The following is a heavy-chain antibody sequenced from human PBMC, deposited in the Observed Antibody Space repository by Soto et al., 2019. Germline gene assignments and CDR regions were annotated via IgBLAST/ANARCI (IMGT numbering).Heavy chain of an antibody. CDR2: IYWDDDT. CDR3: EHRRGFSMAFDY. J-gene: IGHJ4*02. Sequence: SGPTLVNPTQTLTLTCNFSGFSLSTYGVGVGWIRQPPGKALEWLALIYWDDDTRFSPSLNSRLAITKDTSKSQVVLTMTHMDPVDTATYYSEHRRGFSMAFDYWGPGSLVTVSS. V-gene: IGHV2-5*02. D-gene: IGHD3-10*01. CDR1: GFSLSTYGVG.